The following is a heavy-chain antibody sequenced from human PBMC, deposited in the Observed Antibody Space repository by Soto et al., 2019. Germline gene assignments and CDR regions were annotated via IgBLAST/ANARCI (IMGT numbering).Heavy chain of an antibody. CDR1: GFTFGDYD. V-gene: IGHV3-49*03. D-gene: IGHD6-6*01. CDR3: TRGEDSFGRPLMDV. Sequence: SLRLSCTASGFTFGDYDMSWIRQAPGKGLEWVGFIRNKGYVGKTEYAASVKGRSTISRDDSISIAYLQMNSLKTEDTAVYYCTRGEDSFGRPLMDVWGQGTTVTVSS. CDR2: IRNKGYVGKT. J-gene: IGHJ6*02.